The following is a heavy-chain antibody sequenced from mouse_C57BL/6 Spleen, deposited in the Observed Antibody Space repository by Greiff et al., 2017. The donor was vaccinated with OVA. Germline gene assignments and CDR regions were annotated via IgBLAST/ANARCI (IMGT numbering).Heavy chain of an antibody. CDR1: GFTFSDYY. CDR2: INYDGSST. CDR3: ARDQDYYGSSYGAMDY. V-gene: IGHV5-16*01. D-gene: IGHD1-1*01. Sequence: EVMLVESEGGLVQPGSSMKLSCTASGFTFSDYYMAWVRQVPEKGLEWVANINYDGSSTYYLDSLKSRFIISRDNAKNILYLQMSSLKSEDTATYYCARDQDYYGSSYGAMDYWGQGTSVTVSS. J-gene: IGHJ4*01.